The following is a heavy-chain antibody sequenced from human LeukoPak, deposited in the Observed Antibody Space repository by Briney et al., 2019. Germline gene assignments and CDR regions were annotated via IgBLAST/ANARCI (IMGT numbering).Heavy chain of an antibody. V-gene: IGHV1-58*02. Sequence: ASVKVSCKASGFSFTGSVIQWVRQPRGQRLEWIGWIVVGSGNTNYAQKFQERVTITRDRSTSKAYMELSSLRSEDTALYYCATHSSRWYDHDAFDIWGQGTMVTVSS. CDR1: GFSFTGSV. D-gene: IGHD6-19*01. CDR2: IVVGSGNT. J-gene: IGHJ3*02. CDR3: ATHSSRWYDHDAFDI.